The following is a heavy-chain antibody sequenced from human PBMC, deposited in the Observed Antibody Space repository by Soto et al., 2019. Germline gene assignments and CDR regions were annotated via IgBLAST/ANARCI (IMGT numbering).Heavy chain of an antibody. D-gene: IGHD2-21*02. V-gene: IGHV4-39*01. CDR2: IYYSGRT. CDR1: GGSISSSSYY. Sequence: SETLSLTCTVSGGSISSSSYYWGWIRQPPGKGLEWIGSIYYSGRTYYNPSLKRRVTISVDTSKNQFSLKLSSVTAADTAVYYYARLRDSDTFDIWGRGTMVTVSS. CDR3: ARLRDSDTFDI. J-gene: IGHJ3*02.